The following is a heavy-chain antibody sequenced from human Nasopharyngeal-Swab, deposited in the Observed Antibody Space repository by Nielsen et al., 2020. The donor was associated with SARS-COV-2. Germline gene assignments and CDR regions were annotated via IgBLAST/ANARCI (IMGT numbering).Heavy chain of an antibody. CDR1: GFTFSSYS. CDR3: ARDGYSSSWYAFDI. CDR2: ISSSSSTI. J-gene: IGHJ3*02. D-gene: IGHD6-6*01. Sequence: GKSLKISCAASGFTFSSYSMNWVRQAPGKGLEWVSYISSSSSTIYYADSVKGRFTISRDNAKNSLYLQMNSLRDEDTAVYYCARDGYSSSWYAFDIWGQGTMVTVSS. V-gene: IGHV3-48*02.